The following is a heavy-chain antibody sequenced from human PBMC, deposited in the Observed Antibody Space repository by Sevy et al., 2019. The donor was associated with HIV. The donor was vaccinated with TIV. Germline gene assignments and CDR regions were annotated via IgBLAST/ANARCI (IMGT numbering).Heavy chain of an antibody. Sequence: SETLSLTCTVSGGSISLDYWSWIRQPAGKGLEWIGHIYGSGSTSYNPSLKSRVTMSVDTSQNQISLKLTSVTAADTAVYYCAREAKLGAPLGYWGQGTLVTVSS. D-gene: IGHD3-16*01. CDR1: GGSISLDY. V-gene: IGHV4-4*07. CDR3: AREAKLGAPLGY. CDR2: IYGSGST. J-gene: IGHJ4*02.